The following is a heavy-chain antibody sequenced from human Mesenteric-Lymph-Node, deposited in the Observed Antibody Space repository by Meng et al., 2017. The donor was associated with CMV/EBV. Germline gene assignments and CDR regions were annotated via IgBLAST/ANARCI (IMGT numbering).Heavy chain of an antibody. D-gene: IGHD2-2*01. CDR2: IDYSGRT. Sequence: SETLSLTCNVSGGSIRSSSYYWGWIRQPPGKGLEWIGTIDYSGRTYNNPSLKSRVSISVDTSKKQFSLKLSSVTAADTAVYYCARLACSSTSCAWDYYYHYVMDVWGQGTTVTVSS. CDR3: ARLACSSTSCAWDYYYHYVMDV. CDR1: GGSIRSSSYY. V-gene: IGHV4-39*07. J-gene: IGHJ6*02.